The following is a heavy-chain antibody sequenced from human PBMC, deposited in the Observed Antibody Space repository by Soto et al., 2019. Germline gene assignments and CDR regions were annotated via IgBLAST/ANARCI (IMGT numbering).Heavy chain of an antibody. Sequence: QVQLQESGPGLVKPSQTLSLTCTVSGGSIRSTRYYWSWIRQHPGKGLEWIAYIYHRGSTYYDPSVNSRVTMSVDTSSNKFSLGLSSLTAADTAVYYCARDTSEYQITNSGLVNWAMDVWGRGTMVTVSS. CDR1: GGSIRSTRYY. CDR2: IYHRGST. J-gene: IGHJ6*02. D-gene: IGHD3-3*01. CDR3: ARDTSEYQITNSGLVNWAMDV. V-gene: IGHV4-31*03.